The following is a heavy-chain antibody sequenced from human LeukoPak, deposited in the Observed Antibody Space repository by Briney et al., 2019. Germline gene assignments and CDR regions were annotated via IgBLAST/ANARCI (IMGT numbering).Heavy chain of an antibody. CDR2: IDKVGGT. J-gene: IGHJ3*02. CDR3: TRRMRGLGSYSDAFDI. CDR1: RFTFSNYD. V-gene: IGHV3-13*04. Sequence: GGSLRLSCAASRFTFSNYDMHWVRHATGKGLEWVSAIDKVGGTYYTGSVKGRFTISRENAKNSLYLQMNSLRAGDTAVYFCTRRMRGLGSYSDAFDIWGQGTMVTLSS. D-gene: IGHD3-10*01.